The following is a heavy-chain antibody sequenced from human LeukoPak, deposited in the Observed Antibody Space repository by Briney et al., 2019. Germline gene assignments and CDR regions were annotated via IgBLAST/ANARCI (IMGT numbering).Heavy chain of an antibody. CDR3: AKDYSSSWYAFDY. J-gene: IGHJ4*02. CDR2: ISYDGSNK. CDR1: GFTFSSYA. D-gene: IGHD6-13*01. Sequence: PGGSLRLSCAASGFTFSSYAMHWVRQAPGKGLEWVAVISYDGSNKYYADSVKGRFTISRDNSKNTLYLQMNSLRAEDTAVYYCAKDYSSSWYAFDYWGQGTLVTVSS. V-gene: IGHV3-30-3*02.